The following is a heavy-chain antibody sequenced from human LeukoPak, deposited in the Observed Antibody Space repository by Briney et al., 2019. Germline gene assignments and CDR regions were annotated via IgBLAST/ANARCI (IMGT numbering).Heavy chain of an antibody. Sequence: PGGSLRLSCAASGFTFSSYEMNWVRQAPGKGLEWVSSISSSSSYIYYADSVKGRFTISRDNAKNSLYLQMNSLRAEDTAVYYCARDYPLSAGIPSAGFDPWGQGTLVTVSS. J-gene: IGHJ5*02. D-gene: IGHD3-10*01. CDR2: ISSSSSYI. CDR3: ARDYPLSAGIPSAGFDP. V-gene: IGHV3-21*01. CDR1: GFTFSSYE.